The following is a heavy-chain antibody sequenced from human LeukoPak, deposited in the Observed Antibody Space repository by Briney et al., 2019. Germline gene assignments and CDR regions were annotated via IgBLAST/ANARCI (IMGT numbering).Heavy chain of an antibody. J-gene: IGHJ4*02. V-gene: IGHV3-23*01. CDR3: AKSDHKTALWIFGVETSYPRYYFDY. CDR1: GFTFSSYA. D-gene: IGHD3-3*01. Sequence: GGSLRLSCAASGFTFSSYAMSWVRQAPGKGLEWVSAISGSGGSTYYADSVKGRFTISRDIFKNTLYLQMNSLRAEDTAVYYCAKSDHKTALWIFGVETSYPRYYFDYWGQGTLVTVSS. CDR2: ISGSGGST.